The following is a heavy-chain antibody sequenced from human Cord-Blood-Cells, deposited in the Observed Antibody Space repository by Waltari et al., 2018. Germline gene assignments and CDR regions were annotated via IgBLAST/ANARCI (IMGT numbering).Heavy chain of an antibody. CDR2: IKQDGSEK. V-gene: IGHV3-7*01. D-gene: IGHD6-13*01. Sequence: EVQLVESGGGLVQPGGSLRLSCAASGFTFSSYWMTWVPQAPGKGLEWVANIKQDGSEKYYVDSVKGRFTISRDNAKNSLYLQMNSLRAEDTAVYYCASQEQQLVQYSAFDIWGQGTMVTVSS. J-gene: IGHJ3*02. CDR1: GFTFSSYW. CDR3: ASQEQQLVQYSAFDI.